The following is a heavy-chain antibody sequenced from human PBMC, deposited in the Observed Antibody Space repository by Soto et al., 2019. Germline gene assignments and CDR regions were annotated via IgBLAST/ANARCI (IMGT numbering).Heavy chain of an antibody. CDR1: GFTFSSYA. V-gene: IGHV3-23*01. D-gene: IGHD3-3*01. Sequence: GGSLRLSCAASGFTFSSYAMSWVRQAPGKGLEWVSAISGSGGSTYYADSVKGRFTISRDNSKNTLYLQMNSLRAEDTAVYYCAKDGLNYDFWSGYSKNTNWFDPWGQGTLVTVSS. CDR3: AKDGLNYDFWSGYSKNTNWFDP. J-gene: IGHJ5*02. CDR2: ISGSGGST.